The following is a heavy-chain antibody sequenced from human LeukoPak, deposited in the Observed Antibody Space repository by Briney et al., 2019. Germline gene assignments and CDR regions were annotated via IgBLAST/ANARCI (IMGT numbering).Heavy chain of an antibody. D-gene: IGHD1/OR15-1a*01. V-gene: IGHV4-39*07. J-gene: IGHJ4*02. CDR2: IYYSGST. CDR1: GGSISSSSYY. CDR3: ARDEQGGVYFDY. Sequence: PSETLSLTCTVSGGSISSSSYYWGWIRQPPGKGLEWIGSIYYSGSTYYNPSLKSRVTISVDTSKNQFSLKLSSVTAADTAVYYCARDEQGGVYFDYWGQGTLVTVSS.